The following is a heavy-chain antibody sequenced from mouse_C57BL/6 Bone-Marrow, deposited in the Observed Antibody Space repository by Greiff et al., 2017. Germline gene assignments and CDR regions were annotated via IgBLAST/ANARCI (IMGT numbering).Heavy chain of an antibody. CDR2: IWGVGST. V-gene: IGHV2-6*01. CDR1: GFSLTSYG. CDR3: ARKANLYAMDY. Sequence: QVQLQQSGPGLVAPSQSLSITCTVSGFSLTSYGVDWVRQSPGKGLEWLGVIWGVGSTNYNSALKSRLSISKDNSKSQVFLKMNSLQTDDTAMYYCARKANLYAMDYWGQGTSVTVSS. J-gene: IGHJ4*01. D-gene: IGHD6-1*01.